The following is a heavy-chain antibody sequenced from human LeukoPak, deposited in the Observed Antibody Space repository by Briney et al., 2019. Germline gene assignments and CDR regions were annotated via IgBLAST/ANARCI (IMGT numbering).Heavy chain of an antibody. V-gene: IGHV3-21*04. J-gene: IGHJ4*02. Sequence: GGSLRLSCATSGFTFSRYSMIWVRQTPRKGLEGVSSISPSGTSKFYADSLKGRFTVSRDNAKNSVSLQINSLRAEDTAVYYCARWTTVTRAFDYWGQGTLVTVSS. CDR3: ARWTTVTRAFDY. D-gene: IGHD4-17*01. CDR2: ISPSGTSK. CDR1: GFTFSRYS.